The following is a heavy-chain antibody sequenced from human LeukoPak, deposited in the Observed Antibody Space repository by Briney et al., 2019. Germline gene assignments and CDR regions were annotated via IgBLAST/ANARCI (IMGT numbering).Heavy chain of an antibody. CDR2: INYSGST. CDR3: ARRHIAVAGGPFDY. D-gene: IGHD6-19*01. CDR1: GGSISSSSYY. V-gene: IGHV4-39*01. Sequence: SETLSLTRTVSGGSISSSSYYWGWIRQPPGKGLEWIGGINYSGSTNYNPSLKSRVTIFVDTSKNQFSLKLSSVTAADTAVYYCARRHIAVAGGPFDYWGQGTLVTVSS. J-gene: IGHJ4*02.